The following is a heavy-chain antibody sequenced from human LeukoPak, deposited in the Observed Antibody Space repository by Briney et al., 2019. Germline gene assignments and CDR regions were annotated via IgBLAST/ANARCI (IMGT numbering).Heavy chain of an antibody. D-gene: IGHD4-17*01. CDR3: ARAPRYYGAPPHDAFDI. J-gene: IGHJ3*02. Sequence: RPSETLSLTCAVYGGSFSGYYWSWIRQSPGKGLEWIGEINHSGSTNYNPSLKSRVTISVDTSKNQFSLKLSSVTAADTAVYYCARAPRYYGAPPHDAFDIWGQGTMVTVSS. CDR2: INHSGST. CDR1: GGSFSGYY. V-gene: IGHV4-34*01.